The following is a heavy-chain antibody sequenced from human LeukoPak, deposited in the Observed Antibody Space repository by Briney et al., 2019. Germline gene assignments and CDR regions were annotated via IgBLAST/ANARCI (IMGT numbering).Heavy chain of an antibody. J-gene: IGHJ3*02. CDR1: GYTLTELS. D-gene: IGHD3-3*01. V-gene: IGHV1-2*02. CDR3: ARDHDSWSGLYASDI. CDR2: INPNSGGT. Sequence: ASVKVSCKVSGYTLTELSMHWLRQAPGQGLEWMGWINPNSGGTNSAQKFQGRVTMTRDTSITTAYMELSSLRSDDTAVYYCARDHDSWSGLYASDIWGQGTVVSVSA.